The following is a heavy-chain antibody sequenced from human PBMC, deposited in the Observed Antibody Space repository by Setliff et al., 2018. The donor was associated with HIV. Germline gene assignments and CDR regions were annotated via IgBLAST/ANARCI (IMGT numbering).Heavy chain of an antibody. CDR2: VSVYNGNT. CDR1: GYSFTFYG. V-gene: IGHV1-18*04. CDR3: ATPGGGAGAFDI. D-gene: IGHD3-10*01. Sequence: ASVKVSCKASGYSFTFYGLHWVRQAPGQGLEWMGWVSVYNGNTKYAENFQDRITLTTDASTGTGFMELRGLRSDDTALDYCATPGGGAGAFDIWGRGTMVTVSS. J-gene: IGHJ3*02.